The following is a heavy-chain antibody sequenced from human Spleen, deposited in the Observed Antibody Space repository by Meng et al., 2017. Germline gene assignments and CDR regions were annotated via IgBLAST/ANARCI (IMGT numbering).Heavy chain of an antibody. CDR3: ARGSVAGTGY. CDR1: GYTFNAYY. D-gene: IGHD6-19*01. J-gene: IGHJ4*02. CDR2: INPISDDT. V-gene: IGHV1-2*06. Sequence: QVQRGQSGAEVKKPGASVKVSCKPSGYTFNAYYIHWVRQAPGQGLEWMGRINPISDDTHYAQKFHDRVTMTSDTSISTAYMELSRLRSDDTAVYYCARGSVAGTGYWGQGTLVTVSS.